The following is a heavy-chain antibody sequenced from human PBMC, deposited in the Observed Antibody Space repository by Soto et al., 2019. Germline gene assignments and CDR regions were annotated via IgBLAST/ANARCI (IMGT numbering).Heavy chain of an antibody. V-gene: IGHV3-48*03. D-gene: IGHD3-16*01. CDR1: GFTFSSYE. Sequence: PGGSLRLSCAASGFTFSSYEMNWVRQAPGKGLEWVSYISSSGSTIYYADSVKGRFTISRDNAKNSLYLQMNSLRAEDTAVYYCARWGGVKSYYYYYYGMDVWGQGTTVTVSS. CDR2: ISSSGSTI. CDR3: ARWGGVKSYYYYYYGMDV. J-gene: IGHJ6*02.